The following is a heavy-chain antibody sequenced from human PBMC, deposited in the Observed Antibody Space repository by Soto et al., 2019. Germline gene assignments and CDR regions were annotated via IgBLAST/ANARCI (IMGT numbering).Heavy chain of an antibody. CDR2: IYWDDDK. J-gene: IGHJ6*02. V-gene: IGHV2-5*02. D-gene: IGHD5-12*01. CDR1: GFSLSTSGVG. Sequence: QITLKESGPTLVKPTQTLTLTCTFSGFSLSTSGVGVGWIRQPPGKALEWLALIYWDDDKRYSPSLKSRLTINKDTSKNQVVLTMTNRDPVDTATYYCAHSRRISCYEYYYYYCAMDFWGQGTTVTVSS. CDR3: AHSRRISCYEYYYYYCAMDF.